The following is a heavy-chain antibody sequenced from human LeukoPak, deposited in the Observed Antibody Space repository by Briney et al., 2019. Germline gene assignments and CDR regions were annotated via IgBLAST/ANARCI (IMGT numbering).Heavy chain of an antibody. Sequence: PGGSLRLSCAASGFTVSSNYMSWVRQAPGKGLEWVSVTYSGGSTYYADSVKGRFTISRDNSKNTLYLQMNSLRAEDTAVYYCARGRDWNDGVDYWGQGTLVTVSS. J-gene: IGHJ4*02. CDR3: ARGRDWNDGVDY. V-gene: IGHV3-53*01. D-gene: IGHD1-1*01. CDR2: TYSGGST. CDR1: GFTVSSNY.